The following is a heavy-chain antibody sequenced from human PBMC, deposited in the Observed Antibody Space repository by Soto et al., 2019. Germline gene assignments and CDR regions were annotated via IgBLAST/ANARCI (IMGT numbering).Heavy chain of an antibody. CDR3: ARESRYCSGGSCYFLPGIDY. Sequence: QVQLVQSGAEVKKPGSSVKVSCKASGGTFSSYASSWVRQAPGQGLEWMGGIIPIFGTANYAQKFRGSVTITADESTSTAYMELSSLRSEDTAAYYCARESRYCSGGSCYFLPGIDYWGQGNLVTVSS. J-gene: IGHJ4*02. CDR1: GGTFSSYA. D-gene: IGHD2-15*01. CDR2: IIPIFGTA. V-gene: IGHV1-69*12.